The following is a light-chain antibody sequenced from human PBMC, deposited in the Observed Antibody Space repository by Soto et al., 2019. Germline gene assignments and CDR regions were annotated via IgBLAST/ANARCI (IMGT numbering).Light chain of an antibody. Sequence: QSVLSPPASVSGSPGAAIPLSLPGTNSGVGGYNYVSWYQQHPGKAPKLMIYDVTNRPSGVSNRFSGSKSGNTASLTISGLQAEDEADNYCSSYTRSSTYVFGTGTKVTVL. CDR3: SSYTRSSTYV. CDR1: NSGVGGYNY. V-gene: IGLV2-14*01. J-gene: IGLJ1*01. CDR2: DVT.